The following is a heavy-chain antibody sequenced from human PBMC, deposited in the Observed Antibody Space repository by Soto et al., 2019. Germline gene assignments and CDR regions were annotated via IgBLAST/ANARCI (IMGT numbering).Heavy chain of an antibody. D-gene: IGHD6-19*01. CDR2: IYYSGST. CDR1: GGSISSSSYY. J-gene: IGHJ4*02. CDR3: ARHLWAGYSSGAYYFDY. V-gene: IGHV4-39*01. Sequence: QLQLQESGPGLVKPSETLSLTCTVSGGSISSSSYYWGWIRQPPGKGLEWIGSIYYSGSTYYNPSLKSRVTISVDTSKTQFSLKLSSVTAADTAVYYCARHLWAGYSSGAYYFDYWGQGTLVTVSS.